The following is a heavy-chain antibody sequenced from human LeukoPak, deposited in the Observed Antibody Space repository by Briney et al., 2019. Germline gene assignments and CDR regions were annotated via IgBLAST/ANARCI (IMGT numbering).Heavy chain of an antibody. J-gene: IGHJ4*02. CDR3: AVTTGRYFEY. V-gene: IGHV4-59*01. CDR2: IFYRGST. D-gene: IGHD1-26*01. Sequence: SETLSLTCTVSGDSINPYYWSWIRQPPGEGLEWIGYIFYRGSTNYNAALKSRVAISLDTSKNQFSLKLNSVSAADTAVYYCAVTTGRYFEYWGQGILVTVSS. CDR1: GDSINPYY.